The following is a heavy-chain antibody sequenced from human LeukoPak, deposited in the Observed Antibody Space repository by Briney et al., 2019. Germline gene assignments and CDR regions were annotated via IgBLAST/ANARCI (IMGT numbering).Heavy chain of an antibody. CDR2: ISYDGSNK. D-gene: IGHD3-3*01. V-gene: IGHV3-30*18. J-gene: IGHJ4*02. CDR3: AKDSPSPYDFWSGYLDY. Sequence: AGGSLRLSCAASGFTFSSYGMHWVRQAPGKGLEWVAVISYDGSNKYYADSVKGRFTISRDNSKNTLYLQMNSLRAEDTAVYYCAKDSPSPYDFWSGYLDYWGQGTLVTVSS. CDR1: GFTFSSYG.